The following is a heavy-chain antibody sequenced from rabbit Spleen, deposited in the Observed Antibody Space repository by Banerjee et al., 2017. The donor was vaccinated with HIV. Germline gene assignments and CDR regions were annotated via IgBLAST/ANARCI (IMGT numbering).Heavy chain of an antibody. V-gene: IGHV1S47*01. D-gene: IGHD1-1*01. CDR3: VRGASSSGYYSL. CDR2: IDPLFGTT. J-gene: IGHJ4*01. Sequence: QEQLVESGGGLVQPGGSLKLSCKASAFDFSSYGVSWVRQAPGKGLEWIGYIDPLFGTTYYANWVNGRFTISSHNAQNTLYLQLNSLTAADTATYFCVRGASSSGYYSLWGQGTLVTVS. CDR1: AFDFSSYG.